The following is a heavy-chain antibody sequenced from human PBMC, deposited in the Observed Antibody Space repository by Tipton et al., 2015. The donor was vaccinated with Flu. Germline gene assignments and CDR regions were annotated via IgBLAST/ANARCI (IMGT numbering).Heavy chain of an antibody. J-gene: IGHJ4*02. CDR3: ARGDCSSTSCLDY. V-gene: IGHV4-59*01. CDR1: GGSISNYY. CDR2: IYYSGST. D-gene: IGHD2-2*01. Sequence: TLSLTCTVSGGSISNYYWGWIRQPAGKGLEWIGYIYYSGSTNYNPSLKSRVTISVDTSKNQFSLKLSSVTAADTAVYYCARGDCSSTSCLDYWGQGTLVTVSS.